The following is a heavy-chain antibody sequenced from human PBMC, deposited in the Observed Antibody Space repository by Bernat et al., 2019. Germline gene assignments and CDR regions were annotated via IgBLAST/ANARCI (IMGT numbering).Heavy chain of an antibody. Sequence: QVQLVESGGGVVQPGRSLRLSCAASGFTFSSYGMHWVRQAPGKGLEWVAVISYDGSNKYYADSVKGRFTISRDNSKNTLYLQMNSLRAEDTAVYYCAKDEWGSGWQIPFYYYYGMDVWGQGTTVTVSS. CDR1: GFTFSSYG. D-gene: IGHD6-19*01. J-gene: IGHJ6*02. V-gene: IGHV3-30*18. CDR2: ISYDGSNK. CDR3: AKDEWGSGWQIPFYYYYGMDV.